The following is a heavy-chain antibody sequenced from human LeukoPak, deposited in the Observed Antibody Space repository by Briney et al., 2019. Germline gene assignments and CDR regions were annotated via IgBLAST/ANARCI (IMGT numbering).Heavy chain of an antibody. Sequence: GGSLRLSCAASGFTFDDYAMHWVRQAPGKGLEWVSLISLDGGSTYYADSVKGRFTIPRDNSKNSLYLQMNSLRAEDTALYYCAKDRSRGMWVSRPGVYYYYMDVWGKGTTVTVSS. CDR1: GFTFDDYA. CDR2: ISLDGGST. J-gene: IGHJ6*03. V-gene: IGHV3-43D*03. CDR3: AKDRSRGMWVSRPGVYYYYMDV. D-gene: IGHD2-8*01.